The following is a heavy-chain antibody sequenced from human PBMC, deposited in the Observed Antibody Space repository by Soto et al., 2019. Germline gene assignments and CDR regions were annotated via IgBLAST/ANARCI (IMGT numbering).Heavy chain of an antibody. CDR2: INGGNGNT. Sequence: GASVKVSCKASGNTVPNYAIHWVRQAPGQRLEWMGWINGGNGNTYYSEHFQGRVTMTRDTSTSTVYMELSSLRSEDTAVYYCARDQGVVTRFDYWGQGTLVTVSS. D-gene: IGHD2-21*02. J-gene: IGHJ4*02. CDR1: GNTVPNYA. CDR3: ARDQGVVTRFDY. V-gene: IGHV1-3*01.